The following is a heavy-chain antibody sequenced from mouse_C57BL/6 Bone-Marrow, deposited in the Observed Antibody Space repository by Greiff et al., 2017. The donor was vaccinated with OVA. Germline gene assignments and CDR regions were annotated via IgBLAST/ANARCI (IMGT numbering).Heavy chain of an antibody. V-gene: IGHV2-9*01. J-gene: IGHJ4*01. D-gene: IGHD2-1*01. CDR2: IGGGGST. CDR1: GFTLTSYG. CDR3: AKLGYGSYGDYAMVY. Sequence: VQLVESGPGLVAPSQSLSITCTVSGFTLTSYGVDWVRQPPGKGLEWLGVIGGGGSTNYNSALMPRLSISKDSSTSQVVLKMISLQTDDTAMYYCAKLGYGSYGDYAMVYWGQGTSVTVSS.